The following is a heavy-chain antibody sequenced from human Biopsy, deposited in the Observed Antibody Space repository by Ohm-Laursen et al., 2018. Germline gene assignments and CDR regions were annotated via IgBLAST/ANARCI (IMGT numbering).Heavy chain of an antibody. CDR3: AKDRFPYTSGYSSVFEY. J-gene: IGHJ4*02. Sequence: SLRLSCAAPGFTFSSYGMHWVRQAPGKGLEWVSLISNDGDIKYSADSMEGRFTISRDNSRNTLFLQMNSLEAEDTAVYYCAKDRFPYTSGYSSVFEYWGQGTLVTVSS. CDR2: ISNDGDIK. V-gene: IGHV3-30*18. D-gene: IGHD3-22*01. CDR1: GFTFSSYG.